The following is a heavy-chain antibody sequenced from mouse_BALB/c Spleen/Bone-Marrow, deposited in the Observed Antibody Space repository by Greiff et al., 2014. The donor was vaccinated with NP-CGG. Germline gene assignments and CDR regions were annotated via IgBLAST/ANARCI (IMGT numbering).Heavy chain of an antibody. CDR2: IHPSDSES. Sequence: QVQLQQSGAELVRPGTSVQLSCKASGYSFTNYWTNWVKQRPGQGLEWIGMIHPSDSESRLNQKFKDKATLTVDKSSTTAYMQLSSPTSEDSAVYYCARGLGEIRGYWGQGTSLTVSS. D-gene: IGHD4-1*01. CDR1: GYSFTNYW. J-gene: IGHJ2*02. V-gene: IGHV1-61*01. CDR3: ARGLGEIRGY.